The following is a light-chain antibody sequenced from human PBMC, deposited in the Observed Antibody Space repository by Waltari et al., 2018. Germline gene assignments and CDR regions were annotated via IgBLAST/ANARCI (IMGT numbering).Light chain of an antibody. Sequence: QSVLTQPPSVSGAPGQRVTISCTGSSSNIGAGYDVHWYQQLPGTAPKLLIYGNSNRPSGVPDRFSGSKSGTSASLAITGLQAEDEADYYCQSYDSSLTHVVFGGGTKL. V-gene: IGLV1-40*01. CDR1: SSNIGAGYD. CDR3: QSYDSSLTHVV. J-gene: IGLJ2*01. CDR2: GNS.